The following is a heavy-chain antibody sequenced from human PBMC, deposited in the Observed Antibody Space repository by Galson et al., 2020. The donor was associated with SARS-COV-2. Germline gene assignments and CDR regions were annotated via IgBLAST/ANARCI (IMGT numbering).Heavy chain of an antibody. CDR1: GFTVSSNY. D-gene: IGHD6-19*01. CDR3: ARGATVAGTRGYYYYGMDV. J-gene: IGHJ6*02. Sequence: GESLKISCAASGFTVSSNYMSWVRQAPGKGLEWVSVIYSGGSTYYADSVKGRFTISRDNSKNTLYLQMNSLRAEDTAVYYCARGATVAGTRGYYYYGMDVWGQGTTVTVSS. V-gene: IGHV3-53*01. CDR2: IYSGGST.